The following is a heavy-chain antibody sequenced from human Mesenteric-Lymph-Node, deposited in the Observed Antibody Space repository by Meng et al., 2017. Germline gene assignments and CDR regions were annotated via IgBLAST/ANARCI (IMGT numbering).Heavy chain of an antibody. Sequence: QVQLQESGPGLVRPSGTLSLTCAVSGGSISSPNWWSWVRQPPGKGLEWIGEIHHSGSTNYNPSLTSRVNMSVDKSKNQFSLKLSSVTAADTAVYYCARNYLYWGLGTLVTVSS. D-gene: IGHD3-10*01. CDR1: GGSISSPNW. V-gene: IGHV4-4*02. J-gene: IGHJ4*02. CDR2: IHHSGST. CDR3: ARNYLY.